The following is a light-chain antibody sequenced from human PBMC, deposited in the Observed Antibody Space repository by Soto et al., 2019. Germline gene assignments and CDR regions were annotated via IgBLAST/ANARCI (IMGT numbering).Light chain of an antibody. J-gene: IGKJ1*01. CDR3: QQRGNWPWT. V-gene: IGKV3-11*01. Sequence: EIVLTQSPATRSLSPGERATLSCRASQSVSSYLAWYQQKPGQAPRLLIYAASNRDTGIPARFSGCGSGTDFTLTISSLEPEDFAVYYCQQRGNWPWTFGQGTKVEIK. CDR2: AAS. CDR1: QSVSSY.